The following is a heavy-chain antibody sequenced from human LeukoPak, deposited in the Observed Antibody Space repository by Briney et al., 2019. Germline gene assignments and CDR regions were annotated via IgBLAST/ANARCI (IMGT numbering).Heavy chain of an antibody. Sequence: PGRSLRLSCAVSGFTFDDYAMHWVRQAPGKGLEWVSSTSWSSGTTGYADSVKGRFTISRDNSKNTLYLQMNSLRGEDTATYYCVQDLWYGEYEYWGQGTLVTVSS. V-gene: IGHV3-9*01. J-gene: IGHJ4*02. D-gene: IGHD3-10*01. CDR1: GFTFDDYA. CDR3: VQDLWYGEYEY. CDR2: TSWSSGTT.